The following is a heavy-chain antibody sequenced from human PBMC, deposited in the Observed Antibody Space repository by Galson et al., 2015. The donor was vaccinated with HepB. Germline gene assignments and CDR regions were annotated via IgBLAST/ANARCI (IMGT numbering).Heavy chain of an antibody. CDR2: ISSSSSYI. V-gene: IGHV3-21*01. CDR3: ARHSMIVVVIDY. CDR1: GFTFSSYS. D-gene: IGHD3-22*01. Sequence: SLRLSCAASGFTFSSYSMNWVRQAPGKGLEWVSSISSSSSYIYYADSVKGRFTISRDNAKNSLYLQMNSLRAEDTAVYYCARHSMIVVVIDYWGQGTLVTVSS. J-gene: IGHJ4*02.